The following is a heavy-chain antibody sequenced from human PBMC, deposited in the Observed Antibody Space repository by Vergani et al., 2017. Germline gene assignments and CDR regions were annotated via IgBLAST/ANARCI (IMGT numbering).Heavy chain of an antibody. CDR3: ARVGLYCSSTSCYYYYGMDV. CDR1: GYTFTSYG. D-gene: IGHD2-2*01. Sequence: QVQLVQSGAEVKKPGASVKVFCKASGYTFTSYGISWVRQATGQGLEWMGWISAYKGNTNYAQKLQGRVTMTTDTSPSTAYMGLRSLRSDDTAVYYCARVGLYCSSTSCYYYYGMDVWGQGTTVTVSS. CDR2: ISAYKGNT. J-gene: IGHJ6*02. V-gene: IGHV1-18*01.